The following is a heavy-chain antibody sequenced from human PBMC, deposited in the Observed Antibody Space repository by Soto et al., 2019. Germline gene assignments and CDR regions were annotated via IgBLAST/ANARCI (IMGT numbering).Heavy chain of an antibody. CDR3: ARGGAAARLDI. D-gene: IGHD6-13*01. V-gene: IGHV4-59*06. CDR2: IYYSGST. Sequence: SETLSLTCTVSGGSISSYYCSWIRQHPGKGLEWIGYIYYSGSTYYNPSLKSRVTISVDTSKNQFSLKLSSVTAADTAVYYCARGGAAARLDIWGQGTMVTVSS. CDR1: GGSISSYY. J-gene: IGHJ3*02.